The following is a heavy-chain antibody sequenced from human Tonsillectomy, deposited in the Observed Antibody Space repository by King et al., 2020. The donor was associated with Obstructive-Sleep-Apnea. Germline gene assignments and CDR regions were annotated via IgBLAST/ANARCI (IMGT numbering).Heavy chain of an antibody. Sequence: QLQESGPGLVKPSQTLSLTCTVSGGSISSGDYYWNWIRQPPGKGLEWIGYIYYSGSTYYNPSLKSRVTISLDTSKNQFSLKVNSMTDADTAVYYCARXGKWLQSFPFDYWXQGTLVTVSA. D-gene: IGHD5-24*01. CDR1: GGSISSGDYY. CDR2: IYYSGST. CDR3: ARXGKWLQSFPFDY. J-gene: IGHJ4*02. V-gene: IGHV4-30-4*01.